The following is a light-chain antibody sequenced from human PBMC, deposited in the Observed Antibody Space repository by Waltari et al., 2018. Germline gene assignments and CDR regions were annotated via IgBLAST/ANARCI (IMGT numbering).Light chain of an antibody. CDR2: VPS. CDR1: QSRTKRY. Sequence: ASKPSPRTLSLSQGDRATLSCRASQSRTKRYLSWYQQKPGQAPRLLIYVPSSRAAGIPDRFSGSGSGTDFTLTISRLDPEYCAVYYCQQYGSSVLYTFGQGTKLEIK. V-gene: IGKV3-20*01. J-gene: IGKJ2*01. CDR3: QQYGSSVLYT.